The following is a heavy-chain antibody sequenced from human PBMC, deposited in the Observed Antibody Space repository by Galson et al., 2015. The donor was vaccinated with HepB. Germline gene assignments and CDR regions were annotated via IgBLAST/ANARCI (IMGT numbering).Heavy chain of an antibody. CDR3: VRDLRGSDQPGWFDL. V-gene: IGHV1-2*02. CDR1: GYTFTGYY. CDR2: IDPHSGGT. Sequence: SVKVSCKASGYTFTGYYMHWVRQAPGQGLKWMGWIDPHSGGTNYAQKFQGRFTISRDNAGNSLFLQMNSLREGDTALYYCVRDLRGSDQPGWFDLWGQGTLVTVSS. J-gene: IGHJ5*02.